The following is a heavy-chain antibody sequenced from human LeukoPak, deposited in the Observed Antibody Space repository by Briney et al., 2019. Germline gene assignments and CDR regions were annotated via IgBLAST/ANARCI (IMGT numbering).Heavy chain of an antibody. Sequence: GGSLRLSCAASGFTFSSYSMNWVRQAPGKGLEWVSSISSSSSYIYYADSVKGRFTISRDNAKNSLYLQMNSLRAEDTAVYYCARGLELRLFLFDYWGQGTLVTVSS. CDR1: GFTFSSYS. CDR2: ISSSSSYI. CDR3: ARGLELRLFLFDY. J-gene: IGHJ4*02. V-gene: IGHV3-21*01. D-gene: IGHD1-7*01.